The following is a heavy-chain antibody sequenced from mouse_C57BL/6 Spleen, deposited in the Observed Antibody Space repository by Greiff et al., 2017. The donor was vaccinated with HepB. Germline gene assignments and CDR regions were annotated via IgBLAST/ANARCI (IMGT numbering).Heavy chain of an antibody. D-gene: IGHD2-4*01. Sequence: VQLQQSGAELVRPGASVKLSCKASGYTFTDYYINWVKQRPGQGLEWIARIYPGSGNTYYNEKFKGKATLTAEKSSSTAYMQLSSLTSEDSTVYFCAREGIYYDYDWGQGTTLTVSS. V-gene: IGHV1-76*01. J-gene: IGHJ2*01. CDR3: AREGIYYDYD. CDR1: GYTFTDYY. CDR2: IYPGSGNT.